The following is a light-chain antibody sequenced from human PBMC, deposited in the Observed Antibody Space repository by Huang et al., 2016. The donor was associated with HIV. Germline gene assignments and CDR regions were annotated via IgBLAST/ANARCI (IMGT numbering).Light chain of an antibody. CDR3: QHYNNWPPWT. Sequence: EIVMTQSPATLSVSPGERATLSCRASQGVSNNIAWYQQKPGQTPRLLIHGASTRATCIAAKFRGGGSGTDFTLTITSLQPEDSAVYYCQHYNNWPPWTFGPGTQVEI. CDR2: GAS. CDR1: QGVSNN. V-gene: IGKV3D-15*01. J-gene: IGKJ1*01.